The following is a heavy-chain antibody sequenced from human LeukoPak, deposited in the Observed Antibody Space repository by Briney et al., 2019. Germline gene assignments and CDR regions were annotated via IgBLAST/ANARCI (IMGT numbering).Heavy chain of an antibody. CDR1: GFTFSSYG. CDR3: ARDRYPLMVRGVIITSGNWFDP. J-gene: IGHJ5*02. V-gene: IGHV3-33*01. CDR2: IWYDGSNK. Sequence: PGGSLRLSCAASGFTFSSYGMHWVRQAPGKGLEWVAVIWYDGSNKYYADSVKGRFTISRDNSKNTLYLQVNSLRAEDTAVYYCARDRYPLMVRGVIITSGNWFDPWGQGTLVTVSS. D-gene: IGHD3-10*01.